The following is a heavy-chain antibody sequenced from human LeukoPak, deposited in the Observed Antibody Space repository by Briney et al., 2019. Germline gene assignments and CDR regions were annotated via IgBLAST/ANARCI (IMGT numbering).Heavy chain of an antibody. Sequence: ASVKVSCKASGYTFTSYGISWVRQAPGQGLEWMGWINPNSGGTNYAQKFQGRVTMARDTSISTAYMELSRLRSDDTAVYYCARTPYCSSTSCSYNWFDPWGQGTLVTVSS. D-gene: IGHD2-2*01. V-gene: IGHV1-2*02. CDR3: ARTPYCSSTSCSYNWFDP. CDR2: INPNSGGT. J-gene: IGHJ5*02. CDR1: GYTFTSYG.